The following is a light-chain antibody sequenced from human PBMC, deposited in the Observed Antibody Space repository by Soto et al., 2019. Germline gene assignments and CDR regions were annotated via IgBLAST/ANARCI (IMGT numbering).Light chain of an antibody. J-gene: IGLJ2*01. CDR2: DVT. CDR3: SPYTTTVTLGVV. CDR1: SSDIGSYDY. V-gene: IGLV2-14*01. Sequence: QSALTQPASVSGSPGQSITISCAGSSSDIGSYDYVCWFQQHPGKAPKLMIYDVTSRPSGVSNRFSGSKSGNTASLTISGLQADDEADYHCSPYTTTVTLGVVFGGGTKLTVL.